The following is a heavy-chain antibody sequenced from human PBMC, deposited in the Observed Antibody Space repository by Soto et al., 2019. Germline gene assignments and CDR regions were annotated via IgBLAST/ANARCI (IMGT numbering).Heavy chain of an antibody. V-gene: IGHV4-39*01. Sequence: SETLSLTCTVSGVSLRSPSYFWGWVRQPPGKGLEWIAAVYPHGDKYYNPSLNGRVSISVDTSANRFSLTLTSLTAADTAVYYCARLGGFSAGTFDYWGQGTLVTVSS. J-gene: IGHJ4*02. CDR3: ARLGGFSAGTFDY. D-gene: IGHD3-10*01. CDR1: GVSLRSPSYF. CDR2: VYPHGDK.